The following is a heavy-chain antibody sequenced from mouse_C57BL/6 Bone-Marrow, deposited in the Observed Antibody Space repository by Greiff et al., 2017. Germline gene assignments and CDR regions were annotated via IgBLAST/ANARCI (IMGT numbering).Heavy chain of an antibody. CDR2: IYPRSGNT. CDR1: AYTFTSYG. J-gene: IGHJ4*01. Sequence: VQLQQSGAELARPGASVKLSCTASAYTFTSYGISWVKQRTGQGLEWIGEIYPRSGNTYYNEKFKGKATLTADKSTRPQYMELRSLTSEDSAVYFCARYSNYPLYAIDNWGQGTLGTVS. V-gene: IGHV1-81*01. D-gene: IGHD2-5*01. CDR3: ARYSNYPLYAIDN.